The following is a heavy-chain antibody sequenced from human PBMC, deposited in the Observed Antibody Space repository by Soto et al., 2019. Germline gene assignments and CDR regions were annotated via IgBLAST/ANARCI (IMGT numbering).Heavy chain of an antibody. CDR2: ISYDGSNK. Sequence: QVQLVESGGGVVQPGRSLRLSCAASGFTFSSYAMHWVRQAPGKGLEWVAVISYDGSNKYYADSVKGRFTISRDNSKNTLYLQMSSLRAEDTAVYYCARDGGDSSGYYPRFWGQGTLVTVSS. CDR3: ARDGGDSSGYYPRF. J-gene: IGHJ4*02. CDR1: GFTFSSYA. D-gene: IGHD3-22*01. V-gene: IGHV3-30-3*01.